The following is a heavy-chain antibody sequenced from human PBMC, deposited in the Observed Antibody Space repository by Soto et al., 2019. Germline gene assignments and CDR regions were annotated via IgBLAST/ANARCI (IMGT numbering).Heavy chain of an antibody. D-gene: IGHD5-18*01. V-gene: IGHV1-46*01. CDR3: AKEDTAMAYYYYGMDV. Sequence: ASVKVSCKASGYAFTSYYMHWVRQAPGQGLEWMGIINPSGSTSYAQKFQGRVTITRDTSASTAYMELSSLRSEDTAVYYCAKEDTAMAYYYYGMDVWGQGTTVTVSS. CDR1: GYAFTSYY. CDR2: INPSGST. J-gene: IGHJ6*02.